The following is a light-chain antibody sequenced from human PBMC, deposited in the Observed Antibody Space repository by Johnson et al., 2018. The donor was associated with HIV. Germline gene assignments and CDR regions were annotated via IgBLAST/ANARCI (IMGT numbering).Light chain of an antibody. J-gene: IGLJ1*01. CDR2: DNN. V-gene: IGLV1-51*01. Sequence: QSVLTQPPSVSAAPGQKVTISCSGSSSNIGNKYVSWYQQLPGTAPKVLIYDNNKRPSGIPDRFSGSKSGTSATLGITGLQTGDEADYYCGTWDSSLSAHNYVFGTGTKVTVL. CDR1: SSNIGNKY. CDR3: GTWDSSLSAHNYV.